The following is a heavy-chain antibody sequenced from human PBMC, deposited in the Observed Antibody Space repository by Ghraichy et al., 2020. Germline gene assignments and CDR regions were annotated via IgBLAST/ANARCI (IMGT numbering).Heavy chain of an antibody. CDR3: TRQGIAAAGLYYYYGMDV. CDR2: IYPGDSDT. CDR1: GYSFTSYW. D-gene: IGHD6-13*01. V-gene: IGHV5-51*01. J-gene: IGHJ6*02. Sequence: GESLNISCQGSGYSFTSYWIGWVRQMPGKGLEWMGIIYPGDSDTKYSPSFQGQVTISADRSINTAYLQWSSLKASDTAMYYCTRQGIAAAGLYYYYGMDVWGQGTTVTVSS.